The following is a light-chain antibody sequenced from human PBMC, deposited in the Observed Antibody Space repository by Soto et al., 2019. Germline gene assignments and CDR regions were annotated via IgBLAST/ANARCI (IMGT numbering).Light chain of an antibody. J-gene: IGKJ2*01. Sequence: DIPMTQSPSSVSASVGDRVTITCRASQGIRRWLAWYQQKPGKAPKLLIYAATTLQSRVPSRFSGSGSWTDFTLPFSSLQPEDFATYYCQQANSFPYTFGQGTKLEIK. CDR2: AAT. CDR3: QQANSFPYT. V-gene: IGKV1-12*01. CDR1: QGIRRW.